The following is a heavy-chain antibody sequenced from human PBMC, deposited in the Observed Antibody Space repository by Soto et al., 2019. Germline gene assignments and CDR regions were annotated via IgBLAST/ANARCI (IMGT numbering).Heavy chain of an antibody. CDR1: GFTFSDYY. CDR2: ISSSGTGI. Sequence: SGGSLRLSRAASGFTFSDYYMTWIRQAPGKGLEWVSYISSSGTGIYYADSVRGRFTISRDNAKNSLYLQMSSLRAEETAVYYCARAFSDAFDIWGQGTMVTVSS. CDR3: ARAFSDAFDI. J-gene: IGHJ3*02. V-gene: IGHV3-11*01.